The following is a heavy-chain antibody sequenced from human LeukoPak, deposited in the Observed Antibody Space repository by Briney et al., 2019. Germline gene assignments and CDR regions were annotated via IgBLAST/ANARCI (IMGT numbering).Heavy chain of an antibody. V-gene: IGHV1-2*02. CDR3: AREIGQQPHIPFDY. CDR1: GYTFTGYF. CDR2: INPNSGGT. J-gene: IGHJ4*02. Sequence: GASVKVSCKASGYTFTGYFIHWARQAPGQGLEWMGWINPNSGGTNYAQKFQGRVTMTRDTSISTAYMELSRLRSDDTAVYYCAREIGQQPHIPFDYWGQGTLVTVSS. D-gene: IGHD6-13*01.